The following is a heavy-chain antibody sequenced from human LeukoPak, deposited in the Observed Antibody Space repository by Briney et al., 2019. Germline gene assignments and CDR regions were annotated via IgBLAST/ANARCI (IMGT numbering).Heavy chain of an antibody. Sequence: SETLSLTCTVSGGSNSSSSYYWGWIRQPPGKGLEWIGSIYYSGSTYYNPSLKSRVTISVDTSKNQFSLKLSSVTAADTAVYYCARVSRIAAARAGMDVWGQGTTVTLSS. CDR3: ARVSRIAAARAGMDV. CDR2: IYYSGST. D-gene: IGHD6-25*01. V-gene: IGHV4-39*01. CDR1: GGSNSSSSYY. J-gene: IGHJ6*02.